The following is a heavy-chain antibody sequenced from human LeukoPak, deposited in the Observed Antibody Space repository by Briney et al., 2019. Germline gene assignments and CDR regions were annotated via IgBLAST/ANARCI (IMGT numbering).Heavy chain of an antibody. Sequence: ASVKVSCKASGYTFTSYYMHWVRQAPGQGLEWMGIINPSGGSTSYAQKFQGRVTMTRDMSTSTVYMELSSLRSEDTAVYYCARDVSTYYYGSGSYISGAFDIWGQGTMVTVSS. CDR1: GYTFTSYY. CDR2: INPSGGST. V-gene: IGHV1-46*01. D-gene: IGHD3-10*01. J-gene: IGHJ3*02. CDR3: ARDVSTYYYGSGSYISGAFDI.